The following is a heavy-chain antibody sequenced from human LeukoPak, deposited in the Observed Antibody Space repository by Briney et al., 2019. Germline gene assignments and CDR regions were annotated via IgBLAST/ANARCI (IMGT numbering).Heavy chain of an antibody. CDR3: ASGLGGSGYYSDY. CDR2: IYYSGST. Sequence: SETVSLTCTVSGDSISSGSYFWGWIRQPPGKSLEWIGNIYYSGSTYYNPSLKSRVTISLDTSKSQFSLKLSSVTAADTAVYYCASGLGGSGYYSDYWGQGTLVTVSS. D-gene: IGHD3-22*01. V-gene: IGHV4-39*07. CDR1: GDSISSGSYF. J-gene: IGHJ4*02.